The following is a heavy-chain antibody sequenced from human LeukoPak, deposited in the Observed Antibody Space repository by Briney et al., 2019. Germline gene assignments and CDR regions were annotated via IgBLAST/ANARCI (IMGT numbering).Heavy chain of an antibody. Sequence: GGSLRLSCAASGFTFSSYAMSWVRQAPGKGLEWVSAISGSGGSTYYAVSVKGRFTISRDNSKNTLYLQMNSLRAEDTAVYYCAKDTEPTVTTNPDYWGQGTLVTVSS. D-gene: IGHD4-17*01. CDR2: ISGSGGST. CDR3: AKDTEPTVTTNPDY. CDR1: GFTFSSYA. J-gene: IGHJ4*02. V-gene: IGHV3-23*01.